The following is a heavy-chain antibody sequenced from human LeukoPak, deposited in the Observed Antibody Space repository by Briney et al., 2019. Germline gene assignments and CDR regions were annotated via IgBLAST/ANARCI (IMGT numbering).Heavy chain of an antibody. J-gene: IGHJ4*02. V-gene: IGHV3-30*02. CDR2: IRYDGSSE. Sequence: GGSLRLSCAASEFPFSAYDMHWVRQPPGKGLEWVAFIRYDGSSEYYADSVKGRFTISRDNSKNTLYLQMNSLRPEDTAVYYCARDLSGVAGYTYGRGIDYWGQGTLVTVSS. CDR3: ARDLSGVAGYTYGRGIDY. D-gene: IGHD5-18*01. CDR1: EFPFSAYD.